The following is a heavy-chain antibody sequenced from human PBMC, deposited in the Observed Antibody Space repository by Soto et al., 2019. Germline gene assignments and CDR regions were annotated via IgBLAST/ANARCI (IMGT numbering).Heavy chain of an antibody. D-gene: IGHD4-17*01. Sequence: KPSETLSLTCAVSGNPFSSAYYWGWIRQPPGKGLEWIGSIYHTGSTYYNPSLKSRVTISVDRSKNQFSLKLSSVTAADTAVYYCARVDGDSGGAFDYWGQGTLVTVSS. CDR3: ARVDGDSGGAFDY. V-gene: IGHV4-38-2*01. CDR2: IYHTGST. CDR1: GNPFSSAYY. J-gene: IGHJ4*02.